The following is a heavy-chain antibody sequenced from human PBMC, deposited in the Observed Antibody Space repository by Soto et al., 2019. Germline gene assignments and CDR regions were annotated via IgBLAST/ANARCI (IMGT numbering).Heavy chain of an antibody. D-gene: IGHD3-3*01. V-gene: IGHV4-59*01. CDR2: IYYSGST. CDR3: ARENFWSGYYSV. CDR1: GDSISSYY. J-gene: IGHJ4*02. Sequence: SETLSLTCTVSGDSISSYYWSWIRQPPGKGLEWIGYIYYSGSTNYNPSLKSRVTISVDTSKNQFSLKLSSVTAADTAVYYCARENFWSGYYSVWGQGTLVTVS.